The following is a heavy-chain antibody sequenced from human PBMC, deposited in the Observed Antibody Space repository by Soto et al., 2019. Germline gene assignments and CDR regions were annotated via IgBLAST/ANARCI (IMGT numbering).Heavy chain of an antibody. CDR3: AKEAASLVSHPYYFDY. J-gene: IGHJ4*02. V-gene: IGHV3-23*01. CDR1: GFPFRSYA. CDR2: ISGSGGST. D-gene: IGHD6-13*01. Sequence: RLAVAFCGFPFRSYAMSWVRQAPVKVLEWVSAISGSGGSTYYADSVKGRFTISRDNSKNTLYLQMNSLRAEDTAVYYCAKEAASLVSHPYYFDYWGQGTLVTVSA.